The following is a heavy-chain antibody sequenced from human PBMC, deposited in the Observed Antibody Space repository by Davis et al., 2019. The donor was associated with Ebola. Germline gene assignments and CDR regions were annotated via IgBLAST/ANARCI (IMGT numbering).Heavy chain of an antibody. J-gene: IGHJ3*02. CDR2: INPKSGAT. V-gene: IGHV1-2*06. CDR1: GYTFTAFF. CDR3: AAGGLGGGFDI. D-gene: IGHD2-15*01. Sequence: ASVKVSCKVSGYTFTAFFIHWVRQAPGQGLEWMGRINPKSGATKYPQNFQDRVTMTEDTSTDTAYMELGSLRSEDTAVYYCAAGGLGGGFDIWGHGTMVTVSS.